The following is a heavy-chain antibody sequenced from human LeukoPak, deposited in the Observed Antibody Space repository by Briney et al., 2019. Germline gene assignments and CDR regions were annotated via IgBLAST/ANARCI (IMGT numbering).Heavy chain of an antibody. Sequence: GGSLRLSCAASGFTLSSYTMNWVRQAPGKGLEWVSSISSNSTYLDYADSLKGRFTISRDNAKNSLFLQMNSLRAEDTAVYYCARVLRYCSGGNCYSGGLGYMDVWGKGTTVTVSS. CDR1: GFTLSSYT. V-gene: IGHV3-21*04. J-gene: IGHJ6*03. CDR3: ARVLRYCSGGNCYSGGLGYMDV. CDR2: ISSNSTYL. D-gene: IGHD2-15*01.